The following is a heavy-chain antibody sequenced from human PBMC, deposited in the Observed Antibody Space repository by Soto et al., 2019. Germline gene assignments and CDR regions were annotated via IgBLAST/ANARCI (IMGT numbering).Heavy chain of an antibody. V-gene: IGHV3-30-3*01. Sequence: QVQLVESGGGVVQPGRSLRLSCAASGFTFSSYAMHWVRQAPGKGLEWVAVISYDGSNKYYADSEKGRFTISRDNSKNTLYLQMNSLRAEDTAVYYCARDPYYYDSSGFDYWGQGTLVTVSS. CDR1: GFTFSSYA. CDR3: ARDPYYYDSSGFDY. CDR2: ISYDGSNK. J-gene: IGHJ4*02. D-gene: IGHD3-22*01.